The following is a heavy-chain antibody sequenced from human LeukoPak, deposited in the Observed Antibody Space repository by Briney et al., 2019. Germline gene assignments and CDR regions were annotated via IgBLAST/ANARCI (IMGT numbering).Heavy chain of an antibody. CDR2: ISSSSSTI. CDR1: GFTFNTYA. D-gene: IGHD1-26*01. J-gene: IGHJ4*02. V-gene: IGHV3-48*01. CDR3: AKGSGSYRIFDY. Sequence: GGSLRLSCVASGFTFNTYAMNWVRQAPGKGLEWVTYISSSSSTIYYADSVRGRFAISRDNAKNSLYLQMNSLRAEDTAVYYCAKGSGSYRIFDYWGQGTLVTVSS.